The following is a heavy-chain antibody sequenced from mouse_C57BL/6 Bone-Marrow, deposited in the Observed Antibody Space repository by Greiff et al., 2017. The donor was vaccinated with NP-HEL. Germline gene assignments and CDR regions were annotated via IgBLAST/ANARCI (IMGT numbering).Heavy chain of an antibody. D-gene: IGHD2-4*01. J-gene: IGHJ2*01. Sequence: EVQLQQSGAELVRPGASVKLSCTASGFNIKDDYMHWVKQRPEQGLEWIGWLDPENGDTAYASKFQGKATITADTSSNTAYLQLSSLTSEDTAVYYWTTNLYDYEGFDYWGQGTTLTVSS. CDR2: LDPENGDT. CDR1: GFNIKDDY. CDR3: TTNLYDYEGFDY. V-gene: IGHV14-4*01.